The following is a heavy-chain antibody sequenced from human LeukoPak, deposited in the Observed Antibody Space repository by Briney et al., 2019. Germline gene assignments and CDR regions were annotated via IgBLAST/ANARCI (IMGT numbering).Heavy chain of an antibody. V-gene: IGHV4-30-2*01. D-gene: IGHD2-15*01. CDR2: IYHSGST. J-gene: IGHJ6*02. Sequence: LSLTCAVSGGSISSGGYSWSWIRQPPGKGLEWIGYIYHSGSTYYNPSLKSRVTISVDRSKNQFSLKLSSVTAADTAVYYCAGLVVGVAARAYYYGMDVWGQGTTVTVSS. CDR1: GGSISSGGYS. CDR3: AGLVVGVAARAYYYGMDV.